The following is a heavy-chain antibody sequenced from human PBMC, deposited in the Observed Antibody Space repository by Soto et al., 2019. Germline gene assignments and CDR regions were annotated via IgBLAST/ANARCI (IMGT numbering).Heavy chain of an antibody. Sequence: GGSLRLSCAASGLTFSSYDMHWVRQATGKGLEWVSAIGTAGDTYYPGSVKGRFTISRENAKNSLYLQMNSLRAGDTAVYYCARGGAARPLYYYYGMDVWGQGTTVTVSS. V-gene: IGHV3-13*01. CDR3: ARGGAARPLYYYYGMDV. CDR2: IGTAGDT. D-gene: IGHD6-6*01. CDR1: GLTFSSYD. J-gene: IGHJ6*02.